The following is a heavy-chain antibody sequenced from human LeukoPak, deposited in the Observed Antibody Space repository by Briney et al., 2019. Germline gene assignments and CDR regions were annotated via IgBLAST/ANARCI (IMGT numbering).Heavy chain of an antibody. V-gene: IGHV4-34*01. D-gene: IGHD3-16*01. J-gene: IGHJ4*02. CDR1: GFTFSSYS. CDR3: ARVLPGDYVWYFDY. Sequence: GSLRLSCAASGFTFSSYSMNWVRQPPGKGLEWIGEINHSGSTIYNPSLKSRITISVDTSKNQFSLKLRSVTAADTAVYYCARVLPGDYVWYFDYWGQGTLVTVSS. CDR2: INHSGST.